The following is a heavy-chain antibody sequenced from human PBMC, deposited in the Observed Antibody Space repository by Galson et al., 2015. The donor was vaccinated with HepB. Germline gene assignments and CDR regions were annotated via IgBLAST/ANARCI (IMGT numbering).Heavy chain of an antibody. CDR2: IKQDGSEK. V-gene: IGHV3-7*03. Sequence: SLRLSCAASGFTFSSCWMSWVRQAPGKGLEWVANIKQDGSEKYYVDSVKGRFTISRDNAKNSLYLQMNSLRAEDTAVYYCARDGGDDGYWGQGTLVTVSS. D-gene: IGHD5-12*01. J-gene: IGHJ4*02. CDR3: ARDGGDDGY. CDR1: GFTFSSCW.